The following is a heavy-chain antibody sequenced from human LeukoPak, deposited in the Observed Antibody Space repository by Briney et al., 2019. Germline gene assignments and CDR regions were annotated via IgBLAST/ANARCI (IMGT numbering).Heavy chain of an antibody. V-gene: IGHV1-69*04. D-gene: IGHD5-12*01. CDR2: IITIIGIA. Sequence: AAVKVSCKASGGTFTSYAISWVRQAPGQGREWMGRIITIIGIANYAQKFQGRVTITADKSTSTAYMEQSSLRSEDTAVYYCARCPPNPAVDIAGYFDLWGRGTLVTVSS. CDR3: ARCPPNPAVDIAGYFDL. CDR1: GGTFTSYA. J-gene: IGHJ2*01.